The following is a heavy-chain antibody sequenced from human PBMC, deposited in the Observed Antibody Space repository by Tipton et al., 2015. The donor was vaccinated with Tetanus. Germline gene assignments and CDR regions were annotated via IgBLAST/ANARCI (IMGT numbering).Heavy chain of an antibody. CDR1: GGSISSFY. D-gene: IGHD6-13*01. J-gene: IGHJ4*02. CDR2: IFDTGST. CDR3: ARGWGSSWYYFDN. V-gene: IGHV4-59*01. Sequence: SLTCTVSGGSISSFYWTWIRQPPGKGLEWIGYIFDTGSTNYNPSLKSRVTMSVDTSKNQFSLHLTSVTAADTAVYYCARGWGSSWYYFDNWGQGTLVTVSS.